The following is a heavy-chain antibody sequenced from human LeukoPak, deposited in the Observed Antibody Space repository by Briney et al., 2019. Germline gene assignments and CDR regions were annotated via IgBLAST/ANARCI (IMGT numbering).Heavy chain of an antibody. Sequence: ASVKVSCKASGFTFNNYGISWARQAPGQGLEWMGWISAYNGDTHYEQKLRGRVTLTTDTSTRTAYMELRSLRSDDTAMYYCARDPSNTSGWYIYFDYWGQGTLVTVSP. J-gene: IGHJ4*02. CDR2: ISAYNGDT. V-gene: IGHV1-18*01. CDR1: GFTFNNYG. CDR3: ARDPSNTSGWYIYFDY. D-gene: IGHD6-19*01.